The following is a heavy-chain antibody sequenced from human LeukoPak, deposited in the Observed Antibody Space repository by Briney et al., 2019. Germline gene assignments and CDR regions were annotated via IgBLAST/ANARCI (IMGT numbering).Heavy chain of an antibody. CDR2: ISSSGSTI. D-gene: IGHD3-22*01. V-gene: IGHV3-11*01. CDR1: GFTVSSNY. J-gene: IGHJ3*02. Sequence: GGSLRLSCAASGFTVSSNYMSWIRQAPGKGLEWVSYISSSGSTIYYADSVKGRFTISRDNAKNSLYLQMNSLRAEDTAVYYCASSRLADSSPDAFDIWGQGTMVTVSS. CDR3: ASSRLADSSPDAFDI.